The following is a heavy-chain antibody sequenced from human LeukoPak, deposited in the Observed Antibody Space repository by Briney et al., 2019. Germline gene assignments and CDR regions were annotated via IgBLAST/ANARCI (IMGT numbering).Heavy chain of an antibody. J-gene: IGHJ4*02. V-gene: IGHV3-9*01. D-gene: IGHD5-12*01. CDR3: AINGGGDSGYGNFDY. Sequence: GGSLRLSCAVSGFTFDDYAMHGVRQAPGKGLEWVSGINWNSGSMGYADSVKGRFTTSRDNAKNSLYLQMNSLRAEDTAVYYCAINGGGDSGYGNFDYWHQGTRVTVSS. CDR2: INWNSGSM. CDR1: GFTFDDYA.